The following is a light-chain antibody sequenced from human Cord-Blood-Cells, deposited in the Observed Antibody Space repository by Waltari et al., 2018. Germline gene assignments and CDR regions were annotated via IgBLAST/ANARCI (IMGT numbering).Light chain of an antibody. CDR1: QSLLHSNGYNY. CDR2: LGS. J-gene: IGKJ3*01. CDR3: MQALQTPFT. V-gene: IGKV2-28*01. Sequence: DIVMTQSPLSLPVTPGEPASISCRSSQSLLHSNGYNYLDWYLQEPGQSPQLLIYLGSNRASGVPYRFSGSGSGTDFTLKISRVEAEDVGVYYCMQALQTPFTFGPGTKVDIK.